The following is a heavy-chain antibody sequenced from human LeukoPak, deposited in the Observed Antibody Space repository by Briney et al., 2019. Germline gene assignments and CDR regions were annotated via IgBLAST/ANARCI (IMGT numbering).Heavy chain of an antibody. CDR2: INTNTGNP. Sequence: GASVKVSCKASGYTFTDYAMNWVRQAPGQGLEWMGWINTNTGNPRYAQGFTGRFVFSLDTSVSTAYLQISSLKAEDTAVYYCARANVLLWFGESNVNHHYYYMDVWGKGTTVTVSS. J-gene: IGHJ6*03. CDR3: ARANVLLWFGESNVNHHYYYMDV. D-gene: IGHD3-10*01. V-gene: IGHV7-4-1*02. CDR1: GYTFTDYA.